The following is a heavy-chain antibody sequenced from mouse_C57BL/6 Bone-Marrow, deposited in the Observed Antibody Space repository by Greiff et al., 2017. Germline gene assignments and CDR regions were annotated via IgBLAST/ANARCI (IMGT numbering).Heavy chain of an antibody. J-gene: IGHJ4*01. V-gene: IGHV1-82*01. CDR3: ARCHITTVVVTLSYYYAMDY. CDR2: LSPADGDT. Sequence: QVQLKQSGPALVQPGASVKISCKASGYAFSSSWMNWVKQRPGQGLEWIGRLSPADGDTHYNGKFKGKATLTADKSSSTAYKQLSSLTSEASAVYFCARCHITTVVVTLSYYYAMDYWGQGTSVTVSA. D-gene: IGHD1-1*01. CDR1: GYAFSSSW.